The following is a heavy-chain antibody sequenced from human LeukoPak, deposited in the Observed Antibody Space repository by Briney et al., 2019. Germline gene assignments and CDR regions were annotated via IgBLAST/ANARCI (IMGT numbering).Heavy chain of an antibody. CDR2: INPSGGST. D-gene: IGHD4-23*01. Sequence: GASVKVSCKASGGTFSSYAISWVRQAPGQGLEWMGIINPSGGSTSYAQKFQGRVTMTRDTSTSTVYMELSSLRSEDTAVYYCASYGGYPSAYYYGMDVWGQGTTVTVSS. V-gene: IGHV1-46*01. CDR3: ASYGGYPSAYYYGMDV. J-gene: IGHJ6*02. CDR1: GGTFSSYA.